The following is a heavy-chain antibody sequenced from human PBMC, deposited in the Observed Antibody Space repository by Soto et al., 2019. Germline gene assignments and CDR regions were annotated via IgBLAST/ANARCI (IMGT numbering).Heavy chain of an antibody. Sequence: SETLSLTCTVSGGSISSSSYYWGWIRQPPGKGLEWIGSIYYSGSTYYNPSLKSRVTISVDTSKNQFSLKLSSVTAADTAVYYCARSMTKVVTLAYWGQGTLVTVSA. D-gene: IGHD4-17*01. CDR2: IYYSGST. V-gene: IGHV4-39*01. CDR3: ARSMTKVVTLAY. CDR1: GGSISSSSYY. J-gene: IGHJ4*02.